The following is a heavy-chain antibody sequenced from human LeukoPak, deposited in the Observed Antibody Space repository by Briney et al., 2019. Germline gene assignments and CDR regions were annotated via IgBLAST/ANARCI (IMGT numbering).Heavy chain of an antibody. CDR3: ARGGYSSSSRAPFDY. D-gene: IGHD6-6*01. J-gene: IGHJ4*02. V-gene: IGHV1-2*02. Sequence: ASVKVSCKASGYTFTGYYMHWVRQAPGQGLEWMGWINPNSGGTNYEQKFQGRVTMTRDTSISTAYMELSRLRSDDTAVYYCARGGYSSSSRAPFDYWGQGTLVTVSS. CDR1: GYTFTGYY. CDR2: INPNSGGT.